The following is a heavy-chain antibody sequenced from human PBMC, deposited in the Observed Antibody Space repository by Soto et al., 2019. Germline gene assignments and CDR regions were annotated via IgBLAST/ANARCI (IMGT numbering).Heavy chain of an antibody. Sequence: QVQLVQSGAEVKKPGSSVKVSCKASGGTFSSYSINWVRQAPGQGLEWMGEIIPIFGTANYAQKFQGRVTITAYESTSTAYMELSSLRSEDTAVYYCARDGGRHSGGIDYWGQGTRVTVSS. CDR3: ARDGGRHSGGIDY. D-gene: IGHD1-26*01. V-gene: IGHV1-69*01. J-gene: IGHJ4*02. CDR1: GGTFSSYS. CDR2: IIPIFGTA.